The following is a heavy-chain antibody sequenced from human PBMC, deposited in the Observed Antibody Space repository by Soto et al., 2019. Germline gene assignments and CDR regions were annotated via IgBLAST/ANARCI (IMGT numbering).Heavy chain of an antibody. V-gene: IGHV3-23*01. Sequence: EVQLLESGGGVVQPGGSLRLSCVASGFNFKKFAMSWVRQAPGEGLEGVSGINCSGGSTSYADSVKGRFSIRREDSTNTLSLQMNNLRVEDTAQYYCAKDDGEQWMLPHLDKWGQGTLLTVS. CDR1: GFNFKKFA. J-gene: IGHJ4*02. CDR3: AKDDGEQWMLPHLDK. D-gene: IGHD6-19*01. CDR2: INCSGGST.